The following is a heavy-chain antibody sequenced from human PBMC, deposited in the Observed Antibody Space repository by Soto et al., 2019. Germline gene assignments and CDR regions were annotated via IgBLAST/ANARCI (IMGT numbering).Heavy chain of an antibody. CDR3: ARKGAAPSYAHYYMDV. V-gene: IGHV4-59*01. CDR1: GGSLSPYY. CDR2: VYYSGNT. Sequence: SETLCLTCTFSGGSLSPYYGSWIRPPPGKGLEWIGYVYYSGNTNYNPSLESRVTISVDTSRNRFSLNLTSATAADTAVYYCARKGAAPSYAHYYMDVWGRGTAVTVSS. D-gene: IGHD6-13*01. J-gene: IGHJ6*03.